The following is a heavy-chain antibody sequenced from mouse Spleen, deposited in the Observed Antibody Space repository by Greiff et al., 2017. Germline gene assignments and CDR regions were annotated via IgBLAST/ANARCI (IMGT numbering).Heavy chain of an antibody. D-gene: IGHD1-1*01. CDR2: ISYDGSN. Sequence: EVQLQESGPGLVKPSQSLSLTCSVTGYSITSGYYWNWIRQFPGNKLEWMGYISYDGSNNYNPSLKNRISITRDTSKNQFFLKLNSVTTEDTATYYCASPYGSSYNWYFDVWGTGTTVTVSS. V-gene: IGHV3-6*01. J-gene: IGHJ1*03. CDR1: GYSITSGYY. CDR3: ASPYGSSYNWYFDV.